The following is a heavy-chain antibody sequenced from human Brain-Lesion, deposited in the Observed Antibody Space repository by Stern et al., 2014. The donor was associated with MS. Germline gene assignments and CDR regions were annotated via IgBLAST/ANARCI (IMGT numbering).Heavy chain of an antibody. Sequence: QLAQSGAEVKKPGASVKVSCKASGYTFSSYDITWVRQASGHGLEWMGWMNPYSGNTGYAQKFKGRVSMTSDPSISTVYMELTSLTSDDTAVYFCARAVRNQLLSEYWGQGTLVTVSS. CDR1: GYTFSSYD. CDR2: MNPYSGNT. V-gene: IGHV1-8*01. J-gene: IGHJ4*02. D-gene: IGHD2-2*01. CDR3: ARAVRNQLLSEY.